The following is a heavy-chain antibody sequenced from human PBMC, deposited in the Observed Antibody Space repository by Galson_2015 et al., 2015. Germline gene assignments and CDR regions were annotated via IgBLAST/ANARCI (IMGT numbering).Heavy chain of an antibody. J-gene: IGHJ6*02. CDR2: IYTSGST. D-gene: IGHD3-3*01. Sequence: TLSLTCTVSGGSISSGSYYWSWIRQPAGKGLEWIGRIYTSGSTNYNPSLKSRVTISVDTSKNQFSLKLSSVTAADTAVYYCARDHAHQAYDFWSGYPGMDVWGQGTTVTVSS. CDR1: GGSISSGSYY. V-gene: IGHV4-61*02. CDR3: ARDHAHQAYDFWSGYPGMDV.